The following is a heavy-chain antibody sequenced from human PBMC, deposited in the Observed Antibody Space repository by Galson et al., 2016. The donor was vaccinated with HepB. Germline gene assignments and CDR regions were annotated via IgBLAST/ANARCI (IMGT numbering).Heavy chain of an antibody. V-gene: IGHV3-30*04. CDR2: MSSDGSNK. J-gene: IGHJ6*02. D-gene: IGHD3-3*01. CDR3: ARDVTRGFLEWVFLWDGMDV. CDR1: GFTFSTYA. Sequence: SLRLSCAASGFTFSTYAMHWVRQAPGKGLEWVAVMSSDGSNKYYADSVKGRFTISRDNSKNTLYLQMSSLRAEDTAVYYCARDVTRGFLEWVFLWDGMDVWGQGTTVTVSS.